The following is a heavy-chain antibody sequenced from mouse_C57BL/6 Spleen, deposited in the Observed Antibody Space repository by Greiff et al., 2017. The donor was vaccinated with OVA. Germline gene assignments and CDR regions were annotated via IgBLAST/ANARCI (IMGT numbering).Heavy chain of an antibody. J-gene: IGHJ4*01. CDR3: AREVEDRYYAMDY. CDR2: IYPGDGGT. CDR1: GYAFSSSW. D-gene: IGHD1-1*01. Sequence: VQLQQSGPELVKPGASVKISCKASGYAFSSSWMNWVKQRPGKGLEWIGRIYPGDGGTNYNGKFNSKATLTADQSSNTAYMQFSSLTSEDTAVYFGAREVEDRYYAMDYWGQGTSVTVSS. V-gene: IGHV1-82*01.